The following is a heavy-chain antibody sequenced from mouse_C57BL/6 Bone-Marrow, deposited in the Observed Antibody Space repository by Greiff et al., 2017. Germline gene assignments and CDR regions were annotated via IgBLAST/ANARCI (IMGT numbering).Heavy chain of an antibody. V-gene: IGHV14-4*01. CDR2: IDPENGDT. D-gene: IGHD2-1*01. CDR1: GFNIKDDY. Sequence: EAQLQQSGAELVRPGASVKLSCTASGFNIKDDYMHWVKQRPEQGLEWIGWIDPENGDTEYASKFQGKATITADTSSNTAYLQLSSLTSEDTAVYYCTTGGNYWYFDVWGTGTTVTVSS. J-gene: IGHJ1*03. CDR3: TTGGNYWYFDV.